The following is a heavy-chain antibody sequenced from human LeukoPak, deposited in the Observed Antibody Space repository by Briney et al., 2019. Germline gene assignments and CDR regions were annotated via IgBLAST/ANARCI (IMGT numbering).Heavy chain of an antibody. CDR1: GYTFTSYD. Sequence: ASVTVSCTASGYTFTSYDINWVRQATGQGLEWMGWMNPNSGNTGYAQKFQGRVTMTRNTSITTAYMELSSLRSEDTAVYYCARGYSSGWYGWFDPWGQGTLVTVSS. D-gene: IGHD6-19*01. CDR2: MNPNSGNT. V-gene: IGHV1-8*01. CDR3: ARGYSSGWYGWFDP. J-gene: IGHJ5*02.